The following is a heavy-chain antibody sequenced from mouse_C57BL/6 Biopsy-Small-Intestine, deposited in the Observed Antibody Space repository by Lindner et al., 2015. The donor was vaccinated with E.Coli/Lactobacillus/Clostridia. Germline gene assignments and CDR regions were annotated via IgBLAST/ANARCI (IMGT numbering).Heavy chain of an antibody. J-gene: IGHJ3*01. CDR1: GYTFTDYN. Sequence: VQLQESGPELVKPGASVKIPCKASGYTFTDYNMDWVKQSHGKSLEWIGDINPNNGGTIYNQKFKGKATLTVDKSSSTAYMELRSLTSEDTAVYYCARRDYSNRFAYWGQGTLVTVSA. V-gene: IGHV1-18*01. CDR2: INPNNGGT. D-gene: IGHD2-5*01. CDR3: ARRDYSNRFAY.